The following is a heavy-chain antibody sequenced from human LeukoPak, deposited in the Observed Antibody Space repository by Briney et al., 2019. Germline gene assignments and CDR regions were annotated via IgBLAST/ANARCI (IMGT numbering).Heavy chain of an antibody. Sequence: GGSLRLSCVVSGFTFSTFTMDWVRQAPGKGLEWVASISTSSSYIFYADSVKGRFTISRDNPKKSMYLQINSLRAEDTAVYFCVRNRYGYGSGGYSPEHFHHWGQGTLVTVSS. J-gene: IGHJ1*01. CDR3: VRNRYGYGSGGYSPEHFHH. CDR1: GFTFSTFT. D-gene: IGHD2-15*01. CDR2: ISTSSSYI. V-gene: IGHV3-21*01.